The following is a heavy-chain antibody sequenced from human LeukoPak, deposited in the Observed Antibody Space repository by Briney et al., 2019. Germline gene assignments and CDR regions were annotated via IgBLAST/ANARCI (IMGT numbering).Heavy chain of an antibody. CDR3: ARAPRD. J-gene: IGHJ4*02. V-gene: IGHV4-61*02. Sequence: SETLSLTCTVSGGSISSGSYYWNWIRQPAGKGLEWIGRIYTSGSTNYNPSLESRVTISMDTSKNQFSLKLTSVTAADTAVYYCARAPRDWGQGTLVTVSS. CDR2: IYTSGST. CDR1: GGSISSGSYY.